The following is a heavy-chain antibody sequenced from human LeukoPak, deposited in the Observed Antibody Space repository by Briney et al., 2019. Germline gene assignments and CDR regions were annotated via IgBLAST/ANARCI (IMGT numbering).Heavy chain of an antibody. J-gene: IGHJ5*02. D-gene: IGHD2-2*01. V-gene: IGHV4-4*07. Sequence: SETLSLTCTVSGGSISSYYWGWIRQPAGKGMEWIGRIYASVSTNYNPSLKSRATISVDKSKNQFSLKLSSVTAADTAVYYCARSLGRGYCSSTSCPGWFDPWGQGTLVTVSS. CDR3: ARSLGRGYCSSTSCPGWFDP. CDR2: IYASVST. CDR1: GGSISSYY.